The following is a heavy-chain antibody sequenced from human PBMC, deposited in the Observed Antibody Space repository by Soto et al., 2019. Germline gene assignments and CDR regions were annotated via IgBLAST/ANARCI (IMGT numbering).Heavy chain of an antibody. D-gene: IGHD3-9*01. CDR3: ASEPRITIFLLVIITLVVPYDYYGMDV. J-gene: IGHJ6*02. CDR2: IYYSGST. Sequence: PSESLSLTCTVSGGSLSSGDYYWSWIRQPPGKGLEWIGYIYYSGSTYYNPSLKSRVTISVDTSKNQFSLKLSSVTAAATAVYYCASEPRITIFLLVIITLVVPYDYYGMDVWGPGTTVTVFS. V-gene: IGHV4-30-4*01. CDR1: GGSLSSGDYY.